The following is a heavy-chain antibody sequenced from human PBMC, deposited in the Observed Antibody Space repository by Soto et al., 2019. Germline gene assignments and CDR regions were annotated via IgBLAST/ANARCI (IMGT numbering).Heavy chain of an antibody. CDR3: ARESEDLIAYFDY. Sequence: PGGSMRLSCAASGFTFTRYYMNWVRQAPGKGLEWVSSISSTTNYTYYGHSMKGRFTVSRNTTNNLLLLEMNSLGAEDTAVYYCARESEDLIAYFDYWGQGTLVTVSS. CDR2: ISSTTNYT. CDR1: GFTFTRYY. J-gene: IGHJ4*02. V-gene: IGHV3-21*06.